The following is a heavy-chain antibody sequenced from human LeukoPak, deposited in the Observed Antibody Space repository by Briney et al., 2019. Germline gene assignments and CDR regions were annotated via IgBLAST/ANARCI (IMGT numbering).Heavy chain of an antibody. CDR2: IEQDGNEK. D-gene: IGHD1-26*01. CDR1: GFTFILCW. CDR3: ARLMGERSLFDY. Sequence: GGSRILSCSAPGFTFILCWMTWVRQAPGTGLEWVGNIEQDGNEKYHIVSGKGRFSIPRDKAQTSVYLQMSRLRAEDTAVYYCARLMGERSLFDYWGQGVLVTVSS. J-gene: IGHJ4*02. V-gene: IGHV3-7*02.